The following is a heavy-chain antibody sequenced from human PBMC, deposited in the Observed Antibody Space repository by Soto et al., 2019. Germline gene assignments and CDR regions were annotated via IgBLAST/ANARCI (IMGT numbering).Heavy chain of an antibody. CDR2: IFSGGTT. D-gene: IGHD6-13*01. CDR1: GFTVSNNY. CDR3: ARDLSEGGSSWYLDYGLDV. Sequence: EVQLVESGGGLVQPGGSLRLSCAASGFTVSNNYMSWVRQAPGKGLEWVSVIFSGGTTYYADTVKGRFTISRDNSKNTVDLQMNSLRVEDTAVYYCARDLSEGGSSWYLDYGLDVWGQGTTVTVSS. V-gene: IGHV3-66*01. J-gene: IGHJ6*02.